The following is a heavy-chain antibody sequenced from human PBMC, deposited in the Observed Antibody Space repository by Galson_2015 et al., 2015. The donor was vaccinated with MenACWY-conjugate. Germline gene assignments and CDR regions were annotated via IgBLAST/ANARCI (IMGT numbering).Heavy chain of an antibody. CDR1: GFTFSSYW. Sequence: SLRLSCAASGFTFSSYWMHWVRQAPGKGLVWVSRINSDGSSTSYADSVKGRFTISRDNSKNTLYLQMNSLRADDTAVYYCAKDWSVPYSTISYYFYMDVWGKGTTVTVSS. J-gene: IGHJ6*03. CDR3: AKDWSVPYSTISYYFYMDV. V-gene: IGHV3-74*01. CDR2: INSDGSST. D-gene: IGHD6-13*01.